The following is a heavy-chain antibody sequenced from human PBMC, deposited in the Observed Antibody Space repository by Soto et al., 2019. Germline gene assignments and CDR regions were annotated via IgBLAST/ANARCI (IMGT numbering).Heavy chain of an antibody. Sequence: SETLSLTCAVSGGSISSSNWWSWVRQPPGKGLEWIGEIYHSGSTNYNPSLKSRVTISVDKSKNQFSLKLSSVTAADTAVYYCASNVLLWFGEYGYYGMDVWGQGTTVTVSS. CDR3: ASNVLLWFGEYGYYGMDV. D-gene: IGHD3-10*01. V-gene: IGHV4-4*02. CDR2: IYHSGST. J-gene: IGHJ6*02. CDR1: GGSISSSNW.